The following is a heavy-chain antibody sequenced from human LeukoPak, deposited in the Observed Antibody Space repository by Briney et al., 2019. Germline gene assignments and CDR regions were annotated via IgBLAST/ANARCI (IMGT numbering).Heavy chain of an antibody. CDR3: ARVGCTSTSCLAN. Sequence: LPGGSLRLSCAVSGLTFSSYWMTWVRQAPGKGLELVANIKQDGSEKYYVVSVKGRFTISRDNAKNSLYLQMSSVRAEDTAVYYCARVGCTSTSCLANWGQGTLVTVSS. D-gene: IGHD2-2*01. CDR2: IKQDGSEK. J-gene: IGHJ4*02. V-gene: IGHV3-7*01. CDR1: GLTFSSYW.